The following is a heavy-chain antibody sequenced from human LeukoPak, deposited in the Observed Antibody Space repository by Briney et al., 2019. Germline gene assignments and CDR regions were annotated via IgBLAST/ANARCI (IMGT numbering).Heavy chain of an antibody. D-gene: IGHD1-14*01. Sequence: GGSLRLSCAASGFTVITSDMTWVRQAPGKGLEWVSVLYSDGNTKYADSVQGRFTISRDNSKNTLYLEMNSLSPDDTAVYYCARGVEPLAANTLAYWGQGTVVTVSS. CDR2: LYSDGNT. CDR3: ARGVEPLAANTLAY. V-gene: IGHV3-53*01. J-gene: IGHJ4*02. CDR1: GFTVITSD.